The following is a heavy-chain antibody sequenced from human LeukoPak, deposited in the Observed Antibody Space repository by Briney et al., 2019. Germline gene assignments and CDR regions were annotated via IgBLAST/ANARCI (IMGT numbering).Heavy chain of an antibody. CDR2: ISAIVGTA. CDR1: GGTFSNYA. Sequence: SVTVSCMDSGGTFSNYAISWVRQAPGQGLEGMGGISAIVGTANYAQKFQGRVTITTDESTSTAYMELSRLRSEDTAVYYCACGIAGAGRPWGGDYWGQGTLVTVSS. CDR3: ACGIAGAGRPWGGDY. J-gene: IGHJ4*02. V-gene: IGHV1-69*05. D-gene: IGHD6-13*01.